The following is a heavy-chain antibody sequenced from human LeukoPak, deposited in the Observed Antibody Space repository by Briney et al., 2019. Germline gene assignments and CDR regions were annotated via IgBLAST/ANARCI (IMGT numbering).Heavy chain of an antibody. D-gene: IGHD6-6*01. J-gene: IGHJ4*02. CDR2: IRTDGMSA. CDR3: AREYSSSSGRVFDC. Sequence: GGSLRLSCAASGFTFSSYWMHWVRQPPGKGLVWVSRIRTDGMSATYADSVKGRFTVSRDSAKNTLYLQMNSLRAEDTAVYYCAREYSSSSGRVFDCWGQGTLVTVSS. CDR1: GFTFSSYW. V-gene: IGHV3-74*01.